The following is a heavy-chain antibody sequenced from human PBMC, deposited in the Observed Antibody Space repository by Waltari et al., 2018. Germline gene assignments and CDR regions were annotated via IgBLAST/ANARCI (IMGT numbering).Heavy chain of an antibody. Sequence: QVQLVESGGGVFQPGRSLRLSCAASGFTFSSYCMHWVRQAPGKGLEWVAGIWYDGSNKYYAASVKGRFTISRDNSKNTLYLQRNSLRAEDTAVYYCARARSWIAVPPPDYWGQGTLVTVSS. CDR3: ARARSWIAVPPPDY. CDR2: IWYDGSNK. J-gene: IGHJ4*02. CDR1: GFTFSSYC. V-gene: IGHV3-33*01. D-gene: IGHD6-19*01.